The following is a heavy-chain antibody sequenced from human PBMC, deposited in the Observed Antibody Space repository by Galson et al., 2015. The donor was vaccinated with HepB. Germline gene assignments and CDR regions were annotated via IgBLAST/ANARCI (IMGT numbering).Heavy chain of an antibody. CDR3: ARGWGGLGYGGNRAYFDY. CDR1: GYTFTSHY. D-gene: IGHD4-23*01. J-gene: IGHJ4*02. Sequence: SVKVSCKASGYTFTSHYIHWVRQAPGQGLEWMGMFNPSGFGTTYAQKFQGRVTMTRDTSTSTVSMELNRLRSEDTAVYYCARGWGGLGYGGNRAYFDYWGQGTLVTVSS. V-gene: IGHV1-46*01. CDR2: FNPSGFGT.